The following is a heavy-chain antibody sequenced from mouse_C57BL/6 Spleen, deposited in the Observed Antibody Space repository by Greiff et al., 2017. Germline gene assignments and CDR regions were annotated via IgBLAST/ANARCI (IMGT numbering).Heavy chain of an antibody. V-gene: IGHV5-6*01. D-gene: IGHD1-1*01. Sequence: EVTLVESGGDLVKPGGSLTLSCAASGFTFSSYGMSWVRQTPDKRLEWVATISSGGSYTYYPDSVKGRFTISRDNAKNTLYLQMSILKSEDTAMYHCARHDHYGSSYGYWGQGTTLTVSS. J-gene: IGHJ2*01. CDR2: ISSGGSYT. CDR1: GFTFSSYG. CDR3: ARHDHYGSSYGY.